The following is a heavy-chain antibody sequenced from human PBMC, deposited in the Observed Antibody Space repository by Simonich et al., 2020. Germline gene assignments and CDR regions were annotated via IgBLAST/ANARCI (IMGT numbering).Heavy chain of an antibody. CDR1: GYTFTGYY. D-gene: IGHD5-12*01. Sequence: QVQLVQSGAEVKKPGASVKVSCKASGYTFTGYYMHWVRQAPGQGLGWKGRINPNRGGTNYAQKLQGRVTMTRDTSISTAYMELSRLRSDDTAVYYCARVLFEMATIRYYYYGMDVWGQGTTVTVSS. J-gene: IGHJ6*02. CDR3: ARVLFEMATIRYYYYGMDV. V-gene: IGHV1-2*06. CDR2: INPNRGGT.